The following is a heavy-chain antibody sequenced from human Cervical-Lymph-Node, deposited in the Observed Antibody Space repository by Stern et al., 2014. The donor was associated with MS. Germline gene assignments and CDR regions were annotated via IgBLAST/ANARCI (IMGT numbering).Heavy chain of an antibody. D-gene: IGHD3-10*01. Sequence: VQLVQSGAEVKKPGSSGKVSCKASGGTFSSYAISWVRQAPGQGLEWMGGSIPIFGTANYAQKFQGRVTITADESTSTAYMELSSLRSEDTAVYYCARDSRSRGYYYYGMDVWGQGTTVTVSS. CDR1: GGTFSSYA. J-gene: IGHJ6*02. CDR3: ARDSRSRGYYYYGMDV. CDR2: SIPIFGTA. V-gene: IGHV1-69*01.